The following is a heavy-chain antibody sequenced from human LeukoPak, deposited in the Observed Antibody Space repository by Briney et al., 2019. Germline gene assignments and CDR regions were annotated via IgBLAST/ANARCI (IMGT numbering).Heavy chain of an antibody. CDR3: VRDPPEREELFDF. V-gene: IGHV3-74*01. CDR2: INGDGSDT. D-gene: IGHD1-7*01. Sequence: GRSLRPSCAASEFTFSSYWMHWVRQAPGKGLVWVSRINGDGSDTSYADSVRGRFTISRDNAKNTLFLQMNSLRAEDTAVYYCVRDPPEREELFDFWGQGTLVTVSS. CDR1: EFTFSSYW. J-gene: IGHJ4*02.